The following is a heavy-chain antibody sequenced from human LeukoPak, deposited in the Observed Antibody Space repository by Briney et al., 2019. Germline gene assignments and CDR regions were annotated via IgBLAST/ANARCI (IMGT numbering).Heavy chain of an antibody. V-gene: IGHV3-23*01. J-gene: IGHJ4*02. CDR3: AKSTSGDVLLWFGEPPYFDY. D-gene: IGHD3-10*01. CDR1: GFTFSSYA. CDR2: INGSGGST. Sequence: GGSLRLSCAASGFTFSSYAMSWVRQAPGKGLEWVSAINGSGGSTYYADSVKGRFTISRDNSKNTLYLQMNSLRAEDTAVYYCAKSTSGDVLLWFGEPPYFDYWGQGTLVTVSS.